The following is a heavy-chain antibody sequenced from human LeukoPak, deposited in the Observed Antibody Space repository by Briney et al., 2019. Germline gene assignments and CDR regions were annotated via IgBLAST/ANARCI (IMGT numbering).Heavy chain of an antibody. V-gene: IGHV4-34*01. Sequence: SETLSLTCAVYGGSFSGYYWSWIRQPPGKGLEWIGEINHSGSTNYNPSLKSRVTISVDTSKNQFSLKLSSVTAADTAVYYCARGNYDFWSGYYPSALGTRNYYYYGMDVWGQGTTVTVSS. J-gene: IGHJ6*02. CDR3: ARGNYDFWSGYYPSALGTRNYYYYGMDV. CDR2: INHSGST. CDR1: GGSFSGYY. D-gene: IGHD3-3*01.